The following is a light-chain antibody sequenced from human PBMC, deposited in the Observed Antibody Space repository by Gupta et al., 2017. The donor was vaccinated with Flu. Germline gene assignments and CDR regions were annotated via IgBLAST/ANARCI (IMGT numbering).Light chain of an antibody. CDR2: KAS. Sequence: DIQMTQSPSTLSASVGDRVTITCRASQSVNNWLAWYQQKPGKAPTLLIYKASTVESGVPSRFSGSGSGTEFTLTISRLQPDDFATYYCQQDNTYWTFGQGTKVEVK. V-gene: IGKV1-5*03. CDR1: QSVNNW. J-gene: IGKJ1*01. CDR3: QQDNTYWT.